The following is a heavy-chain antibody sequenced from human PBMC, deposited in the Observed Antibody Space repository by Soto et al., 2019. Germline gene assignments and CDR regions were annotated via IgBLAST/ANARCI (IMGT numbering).Heavy chain of an antibody. CDR2: ISWNSGTI. CDR3: AKYLWRYAYGYDFDS. J-gene: IGHJ4*02. V-gene: IGHV3-9*01. D-gene: IGHD5-18*01. CDR1: GITFDEYA. Sequence: EVQLVESGGGLGQPGGSLRLSCVGSGITFDEYAMHWVRQAPGKGLEWVAGISWNSGTIAYADSVKGRFIISRDSAKNALYLQMSSLRADDTALYYCAKYLWRYAYGYDFDSWGQGTLVTVSS.